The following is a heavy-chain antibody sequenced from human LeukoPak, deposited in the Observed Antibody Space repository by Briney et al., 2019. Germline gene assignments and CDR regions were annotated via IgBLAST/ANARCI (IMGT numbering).Heavy chain of an antibody. CDR2: FAPEDGET. CDR3: VTDPVGYCSSDGCYSVDY. D-gene: IGHD2-15*01. CDR1: GYTLTELS. V-gene: IGHV1-24*01. J-gene: IGHJ4*02. Sequence: ASVKVSCKVSGYTLTELSMHWVRQPPGKGLEWMGGFAPEDGETIYARKFQGRVTMTEDTSTDTAYMELSSMRSEDTAIYYCVTDPVGYCSSDGCYSVDYWGQGTLVTVSS.